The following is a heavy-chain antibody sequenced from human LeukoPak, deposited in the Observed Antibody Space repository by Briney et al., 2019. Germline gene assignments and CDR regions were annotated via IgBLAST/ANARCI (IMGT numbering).Heavy chain of an antibody. D-gene: IGHD3-10*01. CDR2: IKQDGVEK. Sequence: GGSLRLSCAASGFSFSSYWMSWVRQAPGKGLEWVANIKQDGVEKYYEDSVKGRFTISRDNYKNTLYLQMNSLRAEDTAVYYCARPQKGSGSNRPDCLDYWGQGTLVTVSS. CDR3: ARPQKGSGSNRPDCLDY. CDR1: GFSFSSYW. V-gene: IGHV3-7*04. J-gene: IGHJ4*02.